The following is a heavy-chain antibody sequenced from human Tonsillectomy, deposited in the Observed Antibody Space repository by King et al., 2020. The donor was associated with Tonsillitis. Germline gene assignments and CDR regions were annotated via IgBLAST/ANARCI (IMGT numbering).Heavy chain of an antibody. Sequence: QLQESGPGLVKPSETLSLTCTVSGGSINSYYWSWIRQPPGKGLEWIGYIYYSGSTNYNPSLKSRVTISVDTSKNQFSLRLGSVTAADTAVYYCARVSSDLYDSSGYHGFDIWGQGTMVTVSS. CDR3: ARVSSDLYDSSGYHGFDI. CDR2: IYYSGST. CDR1: GGSINSYY. D-gene: IGHD3-22*01. V-gene: IGHV4-59*01. J-gene: IGHJ3*02.